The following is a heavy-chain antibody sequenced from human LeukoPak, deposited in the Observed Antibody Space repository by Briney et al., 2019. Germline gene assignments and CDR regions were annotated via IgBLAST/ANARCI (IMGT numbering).Heavy chain of an antibody. J-gene: IGHJ6*03. CDR2: TYYRSKWYN. V-gene: IGHV6-1*01. D-gene: IGHD5-12*01. CDR3: ARARHSGYETYYYYYMDV. CDR1: GDSVSSNSAA. Sequence: PSQTLSLTCAISGDSVSSNSAAWNWIRQSPSRGLEWLGRTYYRSKWYNGYAVSVKSRITINPDTSKNQFSLQLNSVTPEDTAVYYCARARHSGYETYYYYYMDVWGKGTTVTVSS.